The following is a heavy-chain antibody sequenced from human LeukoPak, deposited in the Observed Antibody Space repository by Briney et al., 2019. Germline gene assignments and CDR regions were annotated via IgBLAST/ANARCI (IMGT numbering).Heavy chain of an antibody. Sequence: ASVKVSCKVSGYTLTELSMHWVRQAPGKGLEWMGGFDPEDGETIYAQKFQGRVTMTEDTSTDTAYMELSRLRSEDTAVYYCATSAPTIFGVVIKLGVDYYYGMDVWGQGTTVTVSS. CDR1: GYTLTELS. J-gene: IGHJ6*02. D-gene: IGHD3-3*01. CDR3: ATSAPTIFGVVIKLGVDYYYGMDV. CDR2: FDPEDGET. V-gene: IGHV1-24*01.